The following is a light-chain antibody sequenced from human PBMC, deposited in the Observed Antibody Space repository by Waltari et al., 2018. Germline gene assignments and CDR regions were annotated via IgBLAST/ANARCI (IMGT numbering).Light chain of an antibody. CDR3: QQYNKWPPGT. CDR1: QTVLYSSNNKNH. J-gene: IGKJ1*01. Sequence: DIVMTQSPDSLAVSLGERATINCKSSQTVLYSSNNKNHLAWYQQKPGQPPKLVIYWASTRESGVPDRFSASGSGTDFNFTISSLQAEDVAVYYCQQYNKWPPGTFGQGTKVEIK. V-gene: IGKV4-1*01. CDR2: WAS.